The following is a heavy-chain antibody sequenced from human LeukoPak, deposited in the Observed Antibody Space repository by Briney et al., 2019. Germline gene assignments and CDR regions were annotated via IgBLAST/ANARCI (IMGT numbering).Heavy chain of an antibody. CDR1: GYTFTGYY. CDR3: ARAFHYYDSSGYLGFDY. J-gene: IGHJ4*02. Sequence: GASVKVSCKASGYTFTGYYMHWVRQAPGQGLEWMGWINPNSGGTNYAQKFQGRVTMTRDTSISTAYMELSRLRSDDTAVYYCARAFHYYDSSGYLGFDYWGQGTLVTDSS. CDR2: INPNSGGT. V-gene: IGHV1-2*02. D-gene: IGHD3-22*01.